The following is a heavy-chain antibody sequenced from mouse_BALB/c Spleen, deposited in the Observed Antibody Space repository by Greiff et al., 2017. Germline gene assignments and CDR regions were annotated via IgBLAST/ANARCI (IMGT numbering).Heavy chain of an antibody. CDR1: GFSLTSYG. V-gene: IGHV2-2*02. CDR3: ARIYDGSLTWFAY. Sequence: QVQLQQSGPGLVQPSQSLSITCTVSGFSLTSYGVHWVRQSPGKGLEWLGVIWSGGSTDYNAAFISRLSISKDNSKSQVFFKMNSLQANDTAIYYCARIYDGSLTWFAYWGQGTLVTVSA. D-gene: IGHD2-3*01. CDR2: IWSGGST. J-gene: IGHJ3*01.